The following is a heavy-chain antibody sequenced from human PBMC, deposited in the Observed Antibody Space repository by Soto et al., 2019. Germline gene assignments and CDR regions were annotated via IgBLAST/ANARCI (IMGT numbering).Heavy chain of an antibody. CDR3: ARQVTVTTSGAKYYFDY. CDR1: GGSISSSSYY. CDR2: IYYSGST. J-gene: IGHJ4*02. V-gene: IGHV4-39*01. D-gene: IGHD4-4*01. Sequence: QLQLQESGPGLVKPSETLSLTCTVSGGSISSSSYYWGWIRQPPGKGLEWIGSIYYSGSTYYNPSLKSRVTISVDTSKNQFSLKLSSVTAADTAVYYCARQVTVTTSGAKYYFDYWGQGTLVTASS.